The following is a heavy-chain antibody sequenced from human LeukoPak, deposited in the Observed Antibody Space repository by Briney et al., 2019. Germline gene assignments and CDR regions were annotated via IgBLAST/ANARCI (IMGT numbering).Heavy chain of an antibody. J-gene: IGHJ4*02. CDR2: IKQDGSEK. CDR3: ARNAQWELQGTHFDY. Sequence: HPGGSLRLSCAASGFTFSSYWMSWVRQAPGKGLEWVANIKQDGSEKYYVDSVKGRFTISRDNAKNSLYLQMNSLRAEDTALYHCARNAQWELQGTHFDYWGQGTLVTVSS. V-gene: IGHV3-7*03. CDR1: GFTFSSYW. D-gene: IGHD1-26*01.